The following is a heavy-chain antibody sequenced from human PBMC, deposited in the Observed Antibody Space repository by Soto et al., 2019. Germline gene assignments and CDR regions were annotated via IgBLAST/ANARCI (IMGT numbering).Heavy chain of an antibody. CDR1: GCIFATHT. V-gene: IGHV3-21*02. J-gene: IGHJ4*02. CDR2: ITGSGIYT. Sequence: VQLVESGGGLVKPGGSLRLSCAASGCIFATHTINWVRQAPGKGLEWVSSITGSGIYTRYADSVKGRFTISRDNAKASLYLQMNSLGAEDTAVYYCVKEGISNYKEYFDYWGQGTLVTVSS. D-gene: IGHD4-4*01. CDR3: VKEGISNYKEYFDY.